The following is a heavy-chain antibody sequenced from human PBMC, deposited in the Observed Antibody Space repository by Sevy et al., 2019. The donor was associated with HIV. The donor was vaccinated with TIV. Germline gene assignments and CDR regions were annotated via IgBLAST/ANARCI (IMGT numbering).Heavy chain of an antibody. CDR1: GFPFNDYA. D-gene: IGHD2-21*02. CDR3: SKDLHRGCDGVNCYSYYFYFYGLHV. CDR2: ISWNRGFI. V-gene: IGHV3-9*01. J-gene: IGHJ6*02. Sequence: GGSLRLSCAASGFPFNDYAMHWVRQAPGKGLEWVAGISWNRGFIGYAGSVKGRFTISRGNAKQSVYLQMNSLRPEDTATYYWSKDLHRGCDGVNCYSYYFYFYGLHVWGQGTTVTVSS.